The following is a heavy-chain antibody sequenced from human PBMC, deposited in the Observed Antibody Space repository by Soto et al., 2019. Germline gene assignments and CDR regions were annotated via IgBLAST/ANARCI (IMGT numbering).Heavy chain of an antibody. J-gene: IGHJ4*02. V-gene: IGHV1-69*01. CDR3: ARGWGYDSNDYYYAY. Sequence: QVQLVQSGAEVRKPGSSVKVSCKASGGTFSRHAISWVRQAPGQGLEWMGGIIPIFGTANHAQKFKGRVTIIADESMSTVYMELSSLRSEDTAMYYCARGWGYDSNDYYYAYWGQGTLVIVSS. D-gene: IGHD3-22*01. CDR2: IIPIFGTA. CDR1: GGTFSRHA.